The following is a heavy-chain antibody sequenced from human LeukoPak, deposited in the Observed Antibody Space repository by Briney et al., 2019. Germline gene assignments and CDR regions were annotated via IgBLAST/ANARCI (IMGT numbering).Heavy chain of an antibody. CDR2: ISGSGGST. CDR3: AKDLFPYYGSGGYAFDI. V-gene: IGHV3-23*01. Sequence: GGSLRLSCAASGFTFSSYAMSWVRQAQGKGLEWVSAISGSGGSTYYADSVKGRFTISRDNSKNTLYLQMNSLRAEDTAVYYCAKDLFPYYGSGGYAFDIWGQGTMVTVSS. D-gene: IGHD3-10*01. CDR1: GFTFSSYA. J-gene: IGHJ3*02.